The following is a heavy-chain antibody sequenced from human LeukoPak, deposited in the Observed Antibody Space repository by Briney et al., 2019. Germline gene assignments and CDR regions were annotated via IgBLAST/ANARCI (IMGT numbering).Heavy chain of an antibody. CDR1: GFTVSSNY. Sequence: QTGGSLRLSCAASGFTVSSNYMSWVRQAPGKGLEWVSVIYSGGSTYYADSVKGRFTISRDNSKNTLYLQMNSLRAEDTAVYYCAKPYDSSGPDGGYFDYWGQGTLVTVSS. J-gene: IGHJ4*02. V-gene: IGHV3-66*04. CDR3: AKPYDSSGPDGGYFDY. D-gene: IGHD3-22*01. CDR2: IYSGGST.